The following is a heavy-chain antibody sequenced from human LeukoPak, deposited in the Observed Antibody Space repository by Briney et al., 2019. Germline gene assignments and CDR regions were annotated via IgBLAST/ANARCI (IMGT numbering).Heavy chain of an antibody. CDR2: IYSGGST. CDR3: ARANFYYGMDV. CDR1: GFTVSSNY. J-gene: IGHJ6*02. V-gene: IGHV3-66*01. Sequence: GGSLRLSCAASGFTVSSNYMSWVRQAPGKGLEWVSVIYSGGSTYYADSVKGRFTISRDNSKNTLYPQMNSLRAEDTAVYYCARANFYYGMDVWGQGTTVTVSS.